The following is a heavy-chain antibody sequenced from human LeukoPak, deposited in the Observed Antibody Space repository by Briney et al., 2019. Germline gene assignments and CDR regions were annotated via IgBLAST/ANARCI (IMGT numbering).Heavy chain of an antibody. J-gene: IGHJ4*02. CDR2: INFNSGGT. V-gene: IGHV1-2*02. CDR1: GYTFTGYY. CDR3: SREDY. Sequence: ASVKVSCKASGYTFTGYYIHWVRQAPGQGLEWMGWINFNSGGTNSAQKFQDRGTMTRDTSINTAYMELSRLRSDDTAIYYCSREDYWGQGTLVTVSS.